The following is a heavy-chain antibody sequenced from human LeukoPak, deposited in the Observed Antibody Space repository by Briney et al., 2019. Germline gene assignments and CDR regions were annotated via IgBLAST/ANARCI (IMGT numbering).Heavy chain of an antibody. J-gene: IGHJ4*02. V-gene: IGHV3-23*01. CDR3: AKDGLMTMATGGFDH. Sequence: GGSLRLSCAASGFTFSSYAMSWVRQAPGKGLDWVSSISGSGGITYYADSVKGRFTISRDNSKNTLYLQMNSLRVEDTAVYYCAKDGLMTMATGGFDHWGQGTLVTVSS. CDR1: GFTFSSYA. D-gene: IGHD4/OR15-4a*01. CDR2: ISGSGGIT.